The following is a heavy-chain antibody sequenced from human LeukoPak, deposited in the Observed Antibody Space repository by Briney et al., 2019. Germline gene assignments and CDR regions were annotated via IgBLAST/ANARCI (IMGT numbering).Heavy chain of an antibody. CDR2: INPNSGGT. D-gene: IGHD1-7*01. CDR1: GYTFTGYY. V-gene: IGHV1-2*02. Sequence: ASVKVSCKASGYTFTGYYMHWVRQAPGQGLERMGWINPNSGGTKYAQKFQGRVTMTRDTSISTAYMELSGLTSDDTAVYYCAKENYRFDSWGQGTLVTVSS. CDR3: AKENYRFDS. J-gene: IGHJ5*01.